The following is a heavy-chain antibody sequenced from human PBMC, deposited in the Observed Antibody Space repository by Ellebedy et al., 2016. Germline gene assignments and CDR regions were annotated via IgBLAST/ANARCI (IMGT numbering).Heavy chain of an antibody. V-gene: IGHV3-23*01. J-gene: IGHJ4*02. CDR1: GFTFSNYA. CDR2: ITSSGIT. Sequence: GGSLRLSCAASGFTFSNYAVAWVRQAPETGLEWVSSITSSGITYYTDSVKGRFTIYTDNSKNTLYLQMDSLRADDTAIYYCAKCRHSTGCLLDSWGQGTLVTVSS. CDR3: AKCRHSTGCLLDS. D-gene: IGHD6-19*01.